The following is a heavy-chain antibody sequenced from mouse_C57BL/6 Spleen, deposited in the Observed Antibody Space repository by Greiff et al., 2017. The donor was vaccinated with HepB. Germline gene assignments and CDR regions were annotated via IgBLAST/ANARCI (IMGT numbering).Heavy chain of an antibody. D-gene: IGHD2-1*01. V-gene: IGHV4-2*01. CDR3: ARRGSYYGTSFFAY. CDR2: INPGSSTI. CDR1: GFDFSKDW. J-gene: IGHJ3*01. Sequence: EVKLLESGGGLVQPGGSLKLSCAASGFDFSKDWMSWLRQATGKGLECIGEINPGSSTINYTPSLKDNFIISRDNANNTLYLQMSTVRSEDTARYYCARRGSYYGTSFFAYWGQETLVTVSA.